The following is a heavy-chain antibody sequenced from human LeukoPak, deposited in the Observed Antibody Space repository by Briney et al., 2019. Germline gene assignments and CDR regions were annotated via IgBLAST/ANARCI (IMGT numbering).Heavy chain of an antibody. CDR2: XXXSGST. CDR1: GGSISSYY. CDR3: ARDLRKKIAAAGTSYYYYYGMDV. D-gene: IGHD6-13*01. J-gene: IGHJ6*02. Sequence: SETLSLTCTVSGGSISSYYWSWIRQPPGKGLXXXXXXXXSGSTNYNPSLKSRVTISVDTSKNQFSLKLSSVTAADTAVYYCARDLRKKIAAAGTSYYYYYGMDVWGQGTTVTVSS. V-gene: IGHV4-59*01.